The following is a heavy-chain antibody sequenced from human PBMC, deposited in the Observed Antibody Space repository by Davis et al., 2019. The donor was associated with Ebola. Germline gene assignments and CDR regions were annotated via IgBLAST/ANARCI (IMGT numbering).Heavy chain of an antibody. V-gene: IGHV3-48*03. CDR1: GFTFSSYA. D-gene: IGHD2-2*01. Sequence: GGSLRLSCAASGFTFSSYAMNWVRQAPGKGLEWVSYISSSGSTIYYADSVKGRFTISRDNAKNSLYLQMNSLRAEDTAVYYCARLRVYCSSTSCSYNWFDPWGQGTLVTVSS. CDR3: ARLRVYCSSTSCSYNWFDP. CDR2: ISSSGSTI. J-gene: IGHJ5*02.